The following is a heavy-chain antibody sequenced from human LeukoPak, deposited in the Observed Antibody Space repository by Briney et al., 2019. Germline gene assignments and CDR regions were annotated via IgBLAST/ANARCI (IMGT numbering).Heavy chain of an antibody. J-gene: IGHJ4*02. Sequence: GGSLRLSCAASGFTFSSYAMSWVRQAPGKGLEWVSAVSGSGGSTYYADSVKGRFTISRDDSKNTLYLQMNSLRAEDTAVYYCANGGDFWSGYYTDLDYWGQGTLVTVSS. CDR3: ANGGDFWSGYYTDLDY. V-gene: IGHV3-23*01. CDR2: VSGSGGST. D-gene: IGHD3-3*01. CDR1: GFTFSSYA.